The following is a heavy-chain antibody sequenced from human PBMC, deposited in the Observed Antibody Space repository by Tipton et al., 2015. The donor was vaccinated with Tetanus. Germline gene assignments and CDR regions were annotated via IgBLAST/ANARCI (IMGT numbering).Heavy chain of an antibody. CDR3: ARVPGAGVGYCSGGNCHYFDY. D-gene: IGHD2-15*01. J-gene: IGHJ4*02. V-gene: IGHV3-23*01. CDR1: GFTFSSYA. CDR2: ISGSGGST. Sequence: GSLRLSCAASGFTFSSYAMSWVRQAPGKGLEWVSAISGSGGSTYYADSVKGRLTISRDNAKNSLYLQMNSLRAEDTAMYYCARVPGAGVGYCSGGNCHYFDYWGQGTLVTVSS.